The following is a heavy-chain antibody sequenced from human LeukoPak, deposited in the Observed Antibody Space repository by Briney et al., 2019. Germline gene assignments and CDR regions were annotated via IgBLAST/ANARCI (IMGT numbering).Heavy chain of an antibody. CDR3: AKHMRATNTYSFFGLDV. D-gene: IGHD1-26*01. CDR2: INWNGGGT. V-gene: IGHV3-9*01. CDR1: GFTFKDYG. J-gene: IGHJ6*02. Sequence: GRSLRLSCAATGFTFKDYGMHWVRQPPGKGLEWVSSINWNGGGTDYADSVKGRFTISRDNAKNSLHLQLSSLRPEDTALYYCAKHMRATNTYSFFGLDVWGQGTTVTVSS.